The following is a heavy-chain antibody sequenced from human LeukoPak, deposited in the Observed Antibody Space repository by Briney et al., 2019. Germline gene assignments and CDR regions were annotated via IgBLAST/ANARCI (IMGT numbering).Heavy chain of an antibody. CDR1: GYTFTGYF. D-gene: IGHD1-1*01. V-gene: IGHV1-2*02. Sequence: ASVKVSCKASGYTFTGYFIHWVRQAPGQGLEWMGWINPNSGGTNYAQKFQGRVTMTRDTSISTAYMELSRLRSDDTAVYYCARARVQLERRVNWFDPWGQGTLVTVSS. CDR3: ARARVQLERRVNWFDP. CDR2: INPNSGGT. J-gene: IGHJ5*02.